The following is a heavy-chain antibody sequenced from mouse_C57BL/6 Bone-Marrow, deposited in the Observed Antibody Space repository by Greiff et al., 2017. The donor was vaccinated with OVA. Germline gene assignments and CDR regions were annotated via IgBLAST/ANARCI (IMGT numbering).Heavy chain of an antibody. CDR1: GFTFSDYG. CDR3: ERQTYYYGSSYWYFDV. CDR2: ISNLAYSI. J-gene: IGHJ1*03. Sequence: EVHLVESGGGLVQPGGSLKLSCAASGFTFSDYGMAWVRQAPRKGPEWVAFISNLAYSIYYADTVTGRFTISRENAKNPLYLEMSSLRSEDTAMDYGERQTYYYGSSYWYFDVWGTGTTVTVSS. V-gene: IGHV5-15*01. D-gene: IGHD1-1*01.